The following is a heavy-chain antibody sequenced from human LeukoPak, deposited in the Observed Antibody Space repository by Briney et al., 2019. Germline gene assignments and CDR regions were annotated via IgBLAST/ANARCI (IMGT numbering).Heavy chain of an antibody. D-gene: IGHD2/OR15-2a*01. CDR3: ARDTFAAKNMCDY. J-gene: IGHJ4*02. V-gene: IGHV1-2*02. CDR2: INPNSGGA. CDR1: GYTFTGYY. Sequence: ASVKVSCKASGYTFTGYYMHWVRQAPGQGLEWMGWINPNSGGANYAQKFQGRVTMTRDTSISTAYMELSRLRSDDTALYYCARDTFAAKNMCDYWGQGTLVTVSS.